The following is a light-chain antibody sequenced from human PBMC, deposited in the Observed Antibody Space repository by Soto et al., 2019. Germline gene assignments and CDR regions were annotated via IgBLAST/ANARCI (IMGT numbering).Light chain of an antibody. CDR2: GAS. V-gene: IGKV1-5*01. CDR3: QHHNSYSQT. Sequence: IQMTQSPPTLSASVGDRVTITCRASQSIRHYLAWYQQMPGKAPKLLIYGASTLQSGVPLRFSGSGSGTEFTLTISSLQPDDFGTYFCQHHNSYSQTFGQGTKVDIK. CDR1: QSIRHY. J-gene: IGKJ1*01.